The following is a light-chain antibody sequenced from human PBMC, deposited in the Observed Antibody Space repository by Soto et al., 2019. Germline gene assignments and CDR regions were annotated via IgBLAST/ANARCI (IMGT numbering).Light chain of an antibody. CDR3: QQYDNLPPTWK. CDR2: DAS. V-gene: IGKV1-33*01. Sequence: DIQMTQSPSSLSASVGDRVTITWHARQDISNYLNWYQQKPGKAPKLLIYDASYLETGVPSRFSGSGSGTDFTFTISSLQPEDIATYYCQQYDNLPPTWKFGQGTKVDIK. CDR1: QDISNY. J-gene: IGKJ1*01.